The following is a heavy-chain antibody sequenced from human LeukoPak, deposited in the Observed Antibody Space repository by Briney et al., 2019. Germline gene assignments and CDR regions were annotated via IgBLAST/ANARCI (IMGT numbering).Heavy chain of an antibody. CDR3: AKDHYYDSSDAFDI. D-gene: IGHD3-22*01. Sequence: GGSLRLSCAASGFTFSNYAMSWVRQAPGRGLEWISAISTSGGNTYYADSVKGRFTISRDNSKNTLYVQMNSLGAEDTAVYYCAKDHYYDSSDAFDIWGQGTMVTVSS. CDR2: ISTSGGNT. V-gene: IGHV3-23*01. J-gene: IGHJ3*02. CDR1: GFTFSNYA.